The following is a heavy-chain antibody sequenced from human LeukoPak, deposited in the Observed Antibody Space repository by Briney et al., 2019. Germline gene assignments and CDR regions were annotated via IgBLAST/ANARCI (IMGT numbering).Heavy chain of an antibody. Sequence: GGSLRLSCAASGFTVSSNYMSWVRQAPGKGLEWVSVIYSGGSTYYAAPVKGPLTISRDNSKNKLYLQMNSLRAEDTAVYYCARVLGRAFDIWGQGTMVTVPS. D-gene: IGHD2-15*01. CDR2: IYSGGST. CDR1: GFTVSSNY. J-gene: IGHJ3*02. V-gene: IGHV3-53*01. CDR3: ARVLGRAFDI.